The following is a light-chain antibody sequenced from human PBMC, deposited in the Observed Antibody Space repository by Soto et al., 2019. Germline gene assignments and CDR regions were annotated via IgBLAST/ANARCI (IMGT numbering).Light chain of an antibody. V-gene: IGKV3-15*01. CDR1: EPIXTN. CDR3: QQYFEWPTMT. CDR2: GAS. J-gene: IGKJ1*01. Sequence: IVLTQSPGTLSLSPGEGATLSCWASEPIXTNLAWYQQKPGQAPRPLTXGASTRAAAISDRFRGSGSGTEFTLTISSLRSEESATYECQQYFEWPTMTFGQGTKVDIK.